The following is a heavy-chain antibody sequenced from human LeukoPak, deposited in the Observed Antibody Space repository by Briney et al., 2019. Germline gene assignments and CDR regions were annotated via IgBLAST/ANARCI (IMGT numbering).Heavy chain of an antibody. Sequence: PGGSLRLSCAASGFTFSSYAMSWVRQAPGKGLEWVSAISGSGGSTYYADSVKGRFAISRDNSKNTLYLQMNSLRAEDTAVYYCAKNDYGDYGASDWGQGTLVTVSS. V-gene: IGHV3-23*01. CDR1: GFTFSSYA. D-gene: IGHD4-17*01. J-gene: IGHJ4*02. CDR3: AKNDYGDYGASD. CDR2: ISGSGGST.